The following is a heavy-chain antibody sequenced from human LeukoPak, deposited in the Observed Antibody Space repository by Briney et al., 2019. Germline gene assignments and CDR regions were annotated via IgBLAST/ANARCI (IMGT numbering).Heavy chain of an antibody. CDR1: GGSISSGSYY. Sequence: PSQTLSLTCTVSGGSISSGSYYWSWIRQPAGKGLEWIGRIYTSGSTNYNPSLESRVTISVDTSKNQFSLKLSSVTAADTAVYYCARATIHKRNYGDFQSWGQGTLVTVSS. J-gene: IGHJ4*02. D-gene: IGHD4-17*01. CDR2: IYTSGST. V-gene: IGHV4-61*02. CDR3: ARATIHKRNYGDFQS.